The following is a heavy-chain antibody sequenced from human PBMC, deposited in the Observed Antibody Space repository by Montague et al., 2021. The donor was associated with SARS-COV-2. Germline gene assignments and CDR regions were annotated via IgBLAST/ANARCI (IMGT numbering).Heavy chain of an antibody. CDR1: GHSITTSPYY. J-gene: IGHJ4*01. V-gene: IGHV4-39*01. Sequence: SETLSLTCSVSGHSITTSPYYWAWLRQPPGKALEWIGNIINNDKTYYNPVLQSRVTMSDDTSKKPFSLNLTTVTAADTATYYCANFTGVADTWGHGTLVTVSS. CDR2: IINNDKT. CDR3: ANFTGVADT. D-gene: IGHD1-1*01.